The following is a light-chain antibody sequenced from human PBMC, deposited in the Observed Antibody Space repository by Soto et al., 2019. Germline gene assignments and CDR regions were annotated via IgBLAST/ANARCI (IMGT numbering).Light chain of an antibody. CDR3: HRYYSYPYT. Sequence: AIRMTQSPSSFSASTGDRVTITCRASQGISSYLAWYQQKPGQAPKLLIYAASTLQSGVPSRFSGSGSGTDFTLTISCLQSEDFATYYCHRYYSYPYTFGQGTKLEIK. J-gene: IGKJ2*01. CDR2: AAS. CDR1: QGISSY. V-gene: IGKV1-8*01.